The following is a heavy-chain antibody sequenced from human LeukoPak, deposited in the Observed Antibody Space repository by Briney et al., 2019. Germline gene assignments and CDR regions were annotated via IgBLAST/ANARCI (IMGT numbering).Heavy chain of an antibody. CDR1: GGSISSYY. J-gene: IGHJ4*02. CDR3: ARDSSGYSYFDY. CDR2: IYHSGST. D-gene: IGHD3-22*01. Sequence: SETLSLTCTVSGGSISSYYWSWIRQPPGKGLEWIGYIYHSGSTYYNPSLKSRVTISVDRSKNQFSLKLSSVTAADTAVYYCARDSSGYSYFDYWGQGTLVTVSS. V-gene: IGHV4-59*12.